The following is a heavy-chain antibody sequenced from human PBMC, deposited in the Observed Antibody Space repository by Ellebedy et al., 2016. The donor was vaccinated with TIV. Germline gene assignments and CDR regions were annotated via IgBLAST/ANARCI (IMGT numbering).Heavy chain of an antibody. V-gene: IGHV4-59*08. D-gene: IGHD3-10*01. J-gene: IGHJ4*02. CDR1: GGSISNYY. CDR2: IYYNGNT. CDR3: ARHFNSGTYPLDY. Sequence: SETLSLXXTVSGGSISNYYWSWFRQPPGKRLEWIAYIYYNGNTNYNPSLKSRVTISVATSENQFPLRLTSVTAADTAVYYCARHFNSGTYPLDYWGPGTLVTVPS.